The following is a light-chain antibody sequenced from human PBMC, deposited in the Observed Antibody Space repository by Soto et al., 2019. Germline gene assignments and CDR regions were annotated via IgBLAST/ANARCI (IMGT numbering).Light chain of an antibody. V-gene: IGLV3-9*01. CDR1: NIGSKN. J-gene: IGLJ2*01. CDR3: QVWDSSTDVV. Sequence: SCELTQPLSVSVALGQTARITCGGNNIGSKNVHWYQQKPGQAPVLVIYRDSNRPSGIPERFSGSNSGNTATLTISRAQAGDEADYYCQVWDSSTDVVFGGGTKLTVL. CDR2: RDS.